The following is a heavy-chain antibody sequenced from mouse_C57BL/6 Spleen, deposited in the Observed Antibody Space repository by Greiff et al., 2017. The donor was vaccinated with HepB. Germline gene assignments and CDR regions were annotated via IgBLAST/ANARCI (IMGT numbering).Heavy chain of an antibody. CDR1: GFTFSSYA. V-gene: IGHV5-4*01. Sequence: DVQLVESGGGLVKPGGSLKLSCAASGFTFSSYAMSWVRQTPEKRLEWVATISDGGSYTYYPDNVKGRFTISRDNAKNNLYLQMSHLKSEDTAMYYCARDRGYDGYYGNFDYWGQGTTLTVSS. J-gene: IGHJ2*01. D-gene: IGHD2-3*01. CDR2: ISDGGSYT. CDR3: ARDRGYDGYYGNFDY.